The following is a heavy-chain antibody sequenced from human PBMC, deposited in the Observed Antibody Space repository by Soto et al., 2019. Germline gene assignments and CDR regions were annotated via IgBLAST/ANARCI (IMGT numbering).Heavy chain of an antibody. V-gene: IGHV3-48*03. CDR2: ISSSGSTI. CDR3: ARRGSGGRGVDYYYGMDV. J-gene: IGHJ6*02. Sequence: PGGSLRLSCAASGFTFSSYEMNWVRQAPGKGLEWVSYISSSGSTIYYADSVKGRFTISRDNAKNSLYLQMNSLRAEDTAVYYCARRGSGGRGVDYYYGMDVWGQGTTVTVSS. D-gene: IGHD3-10*01. CDR1: GFTFSSYE.